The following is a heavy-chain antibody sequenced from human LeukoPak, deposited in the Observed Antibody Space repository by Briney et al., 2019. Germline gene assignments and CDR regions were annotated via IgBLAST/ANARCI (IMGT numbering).Heavy chain of an antibody. V-gene: IGHV1-46*01. Sequence: ASVKVSCKASGYTFTSYYMHWVRQAPGHGLEWMGIINPSGGSTSYAQKFQGRVTMTRDTSTSTVYMELSSLRSEDTAVYYCARARYSSSWYTSEMDYWGQGTLVTVSS. CDR2: INPSGGST. D-gene: IGHD6-13*01. CDR1: GYTFTSYY. CDR3: ARARYSSSWYTSEMDY. J-gene: IGHJ4*02.